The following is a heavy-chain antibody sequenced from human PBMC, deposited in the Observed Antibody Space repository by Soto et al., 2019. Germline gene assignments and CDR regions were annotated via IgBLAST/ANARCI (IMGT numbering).Heavy chain of an antibody. J-gene: IGHJ4*02. D-gene: IGHD2-2*01. CDR2: IYYSGST. CDR3: ARGTGYCISTSCYAVDY. Sequence: TLSLTCTVSGGSVSSGSYYWSWIRQPPGKGLEWIGYIYYSGSTNYNPSLKSRVTISVDTSKNQFSLKLSSVTAADTAVYYCARGTGYCISTSCYAVDYWGQGTLVTAPQ. CDR1: GGSVSSGSYY. V-gene: IGHV4-61*01.